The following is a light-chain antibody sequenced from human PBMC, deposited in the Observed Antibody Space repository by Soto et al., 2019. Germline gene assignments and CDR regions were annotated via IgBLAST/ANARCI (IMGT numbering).Light chain of an antibody. CDR1: SSSIGTNF. V-gene: IGLV1-47*02. J-gene: IGLJ1*01. Sequence: QSVLTQPPSASGTPEQRVSISCSGYSSSIGTNFVYWYQQLPGTAPKVLIHSNNQRPSGVPDRFSGSKSGTSASLAISGLRSEDEADYYCAAWDDNLSTYVFGSGTKLTVL. CDR3: AAWDDNLSTYV. CDR2: SNN.